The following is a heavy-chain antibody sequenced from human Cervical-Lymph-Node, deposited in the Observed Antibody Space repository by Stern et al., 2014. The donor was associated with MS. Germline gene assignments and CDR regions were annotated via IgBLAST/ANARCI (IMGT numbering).Heavy chain of an antibody. V-gene: IGHV1-69*06. J-gene: IGHJ6*02. CDR3: ARPWGIVATTGTHYYYYGMDV. Sequence: VQLVQSGAEVKTPGSSVKLSCKASGDTFRNYAFSGGRQAPGQGLVWMGGSIPYCGKTNHAQEFQGRVTLTAETATTTAYMELSSLRYGDPAVYFCARPWGIVATTGTHYYYYGMDVWGQGTTVTVAS. CDR1: GDTFRNYA. CDR2: SIPYCGKT. D-gene: IGHD5-12*01.